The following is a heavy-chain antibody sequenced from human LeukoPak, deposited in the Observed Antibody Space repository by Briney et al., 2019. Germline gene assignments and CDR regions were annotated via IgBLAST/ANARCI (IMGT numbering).Heavy chain of an antibody. CDR2: IYPRDSHT. J-gene: IGHJ6*03. CDR1: GYSFTYYW. V-gene: IGHV5-51*01. CDR3: TRVDFYYYYMDF. Sequence: GGSLKISCKASGYSFTYYWIGWVRQMPGKGLEWMGIIYPRDSHTIYSPPFQGQVTVSADKSITTAYLQWSSLKASDTAIYYCTRVDFYYYYMDFWGKGTTVSVSS.